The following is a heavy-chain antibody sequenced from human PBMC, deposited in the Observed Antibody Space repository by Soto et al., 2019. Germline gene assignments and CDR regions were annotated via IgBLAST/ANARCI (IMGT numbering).Heavy chain of an antibody. CDR2: IYPGDSQT. Sequence: GESLKISCKGSGYSFTSYWIGWVRQMPGKGLEWIGIIYPGDSQTRYNPSFQGQVTMSADKSISTAYLQWSRLEASDTAMFYCARIYSGSYYLDPDYWGKGTPVTVS. J-gene: IGHJ4*02. V-gene: IGHV5-51*01. CDR1: GYSFTSYW. D-gene: IGHD1-26*01. CDR3: ARIYSGSYYLDPDY.